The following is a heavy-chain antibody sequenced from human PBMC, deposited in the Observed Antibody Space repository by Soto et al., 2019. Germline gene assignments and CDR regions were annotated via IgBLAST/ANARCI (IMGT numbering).Heavy chain of an antibody. CDR2: IYHSGST. CDR1: GGSISSSNW. D-gene: IGHD3-3*01. V-gene: IGHV4-4*02. CDR3: ARMRCLEPTPYGMDV. J-gene: IGHJ6*02. Sequence: SETLSLTCAVSGGSISSSNWWSWVRQPPGKGLEWIGEIYHSGSTNYNPSLKSRVTISVDKSKNQFSLKLSSVTAADTAVYYCARMRCLEPTPYGMDVWGQGTTVTVSS.